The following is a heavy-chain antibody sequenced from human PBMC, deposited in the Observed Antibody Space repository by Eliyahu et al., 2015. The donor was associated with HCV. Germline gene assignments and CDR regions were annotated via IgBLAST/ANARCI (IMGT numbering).Heavy chain of an antibody. Sequence: QVQLQQWGAGLLKPSETLSLTCAVYGGSFSGYYWSWXRQPPGKGLEWIGEINHSGSTNYNPSLKSRVTISVDTSKNQFSLKLSSVTAADTAVYYCARGDLAAARRRDKRNWFDPWGQGTLVTVSS. CDR3: ARGDLAAARRRDKRNWFDP. V-gene: IGHV4-34*01. CDR2: INHSGST. D-gene: IGHD6-13*01. J-gene: IGHJ5*02. CDR1: GGSFSGYY.